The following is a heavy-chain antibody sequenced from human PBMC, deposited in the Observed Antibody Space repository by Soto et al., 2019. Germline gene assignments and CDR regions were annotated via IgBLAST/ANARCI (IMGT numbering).Heavy chain of an antibody. V-gene: IGHV3-30*14. CDR1: GFPFSPYT. CDR3: ARGAIVGVNDVFDV. Sequence: PGGSLSLSCAASGFPFSPYTMHWVRQAPGQGLEWVAVISYDGTNQYYADSVKGRFIISRDNSNNTLSLQMHSLKSEDTAVYFCARGAIVGVNDVFDVWGQGTMVTVSS. CDR2: ISYDGTNQ. D-gene: IGHD1-26*01. J-gene: IGHJ3*01.